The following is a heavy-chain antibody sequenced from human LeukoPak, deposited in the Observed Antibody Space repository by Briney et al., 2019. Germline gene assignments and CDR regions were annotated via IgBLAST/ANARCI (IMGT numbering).Heavy chain of an antibody. V-gene: IGHV3-30*02. J-gene: IGHJ4*02. CDR1: GFTFSSYG. CDR2: IRYDGSNK. Sequence: GGSLRLSCAASGFTFSSYGMHWVRQAPGKGLEWAAFIRYDGSNKYYADSVKGRFTISRDNSKNTLYLQMNSLRAEDTAVYYCAKPNRDTAMVDYWGQGTLVTVSS. D-gene: IGHD5-18*01. CDR3: AKPNRDTAMVDY.